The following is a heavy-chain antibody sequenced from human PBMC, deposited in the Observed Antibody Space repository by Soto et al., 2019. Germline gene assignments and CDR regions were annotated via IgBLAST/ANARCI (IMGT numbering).Heavy chain of an antibody. J-gene: IGHJ5*02. V-gene: IGHV4-34*01. D-gene: IGHD2-2*01. CDR3: ARGRLIVVVPAAIGSWFDP. CDR2: INHSGST. CDR1: GGSFSGYY. Sequence: SETLSLTCAVYGGSFSGYYWSWIRQPPGKGLEWIGEINHSGSTNYNPSLKSRVTISVDTSKNQFSLKLRSVTAADTAVYYCARGRLIVVVPAAIGSWFDPWGQGTLVTVSS.